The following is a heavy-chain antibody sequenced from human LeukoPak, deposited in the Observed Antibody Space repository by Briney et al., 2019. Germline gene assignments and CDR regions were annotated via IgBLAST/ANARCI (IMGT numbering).Heavy chain of an antibody. D-gene: IGHD3-16*01. CDR3: AKWPEGAMDYFDY. V-gene: IGHV3-23*01. CDR1: GFSFSSYA. J-gene: IGHJ4*02. Sequence: GGSLRLSCAASGFSFSSYAMTWARQAPVKGLEWVSAISGDGTRRYYADSVKGRFTISRDNSKNTLYLEMSSLRVEDTAIYYCAKWPEGAMDYFDYWGQGTLVTVSS. CDR2: ISGDGTRR.